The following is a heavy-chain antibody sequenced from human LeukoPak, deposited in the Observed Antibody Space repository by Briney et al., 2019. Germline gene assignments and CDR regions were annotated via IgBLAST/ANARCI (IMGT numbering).Heavy chain of an antibody. Sequence: SQTLSLTCAISGDSVSSNSAAWNWIRQSPSRGLGWLGRTYYRSKWYNDYAVSVKSRITINPDTSKNQFSLQLNSVTPEDTAVYYCARDTYYYDSSGYYYVTGFDYWGQGTLVTVSS. CDR2: TYYRSKWYN. D-gene: IGHD3-22*01. CDR3: ARDTYYYDSSGYYYVTGFDY. V-gene: IGHV6-1*01. CDR1: GDSVSSNSAA. J-gene: IGHJ4*02.